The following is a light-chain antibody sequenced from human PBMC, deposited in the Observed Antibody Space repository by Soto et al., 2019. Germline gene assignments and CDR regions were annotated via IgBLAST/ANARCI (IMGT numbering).Light chain of an antibody. Sequence: QSVLTQPASVSGSLGQSITISCTGTSSDVGRYNYVSWYQQYPGRAPKLIIFDVTNRPSGVSPRFSGSKSGNTASLTISGLQAADEADYYCNSYTGTSARYAFGTGTKVPVL. CDR2: DVT. CDR1: SSDVGRYNY. J-gene: IGLJ1*01. V-gene: IGLV2-14*03. CDR3: NSYTGTSARYA.